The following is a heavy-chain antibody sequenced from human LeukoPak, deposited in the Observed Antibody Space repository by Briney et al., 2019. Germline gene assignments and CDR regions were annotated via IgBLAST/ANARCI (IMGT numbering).Heavy chain of an antibody. D-gene: IGHD4-23*01. CDR1: GGSFSGYY. CDR3: AKRCWRWYYFDY. CDR2: VSGSASST. V-gene: IGHV3-23*01. Sequence: ETVSLTCAVYGGSFSGYYWSWIREPPGKGLEWVSGVSGSASSTYYADSVEGRFTISRDNSKSTLYLQMNRLRVEDTALYFSAKRCWRWYYFDYWGQGTLVTVSS. J-gene: IGHJ4*02.